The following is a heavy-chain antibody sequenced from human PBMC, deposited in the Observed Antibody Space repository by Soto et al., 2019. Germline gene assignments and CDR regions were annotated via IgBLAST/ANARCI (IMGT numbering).Heavy chain of an antibody. CDR2: ISVSGNII. J-gene: IGHJ4*02. CDR3: ARDTMGASATASLDY. D-gene: IGHD3-16*01. CDR1: GFTFSTYE. V-gene: IGHV3-48*03. Sequence: GGSLRLSCAASGFTFSTYEFNWVRQAPGRGLEWISYISVSGNIIKYAESVKGRFTISRDNAENSLHLHMSNLRVDDTALYFCARDTMGASATASLDYWGQGTQVTVSS.